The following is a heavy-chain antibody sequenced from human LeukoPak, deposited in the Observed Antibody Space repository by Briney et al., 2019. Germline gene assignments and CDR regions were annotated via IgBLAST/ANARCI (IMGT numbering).Heavy chain of an antibody. CDR3: ARVDASSLAVHY. J-gene: IGHJ4*02. V-gene: IGHV1-2*02. D-gene: IGHD6-19*01. CDR1: GYPFTGYY. Sequence: GASVKVSCKASGYPFTGYYLHWVRQAPGQRLEWIGWLNPNSGGTNYAQKFRGRVTLTRDTSIATAYMELSSLTSDDTAVYYCARVDASSLAVHYWGQGTLVTVSS. CDR2: LNPNSGGT.